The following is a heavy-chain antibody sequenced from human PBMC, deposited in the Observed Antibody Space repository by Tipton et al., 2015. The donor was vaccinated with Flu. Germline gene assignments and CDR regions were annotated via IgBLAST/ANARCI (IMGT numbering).Heavy chain of an antibody. Sequence: PGLVKPSETLSLTCTVSGGSIGVTTYYWGWIRQPPGKGLEYIGSVYYTGGTYFNPSLKSRVTVSIDTSKKQFSLKLNSVTAADTAVYYCARVSSGVESWFDPWGQGTLVTVSS. CDR3: ARVSSGVESWFDP. J-gene: IGHJ5*02. CDR2: VYYTGGT. D-gene: IGHD3-3*01. V-gene: IGHV4-39*07. CDR1: GGSIGVTTYY.